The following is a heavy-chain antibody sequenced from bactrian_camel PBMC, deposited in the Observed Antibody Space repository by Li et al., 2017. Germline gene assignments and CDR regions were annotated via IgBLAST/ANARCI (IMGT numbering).Heavy chain of an antibody. V-gene: IGHV3S63*01. J-gene: IGHJ6*01. CDR3: AAPYAHKRITGLPARSDIGF. D-gene: IGHD7*01. CDR2: IAATRGTT. CDR1: GYISGSYC. Sequence: HVQLVESGGASVQSGGSLKLSCKVSGYISGSYCMGWFRQAPGKEREGVAAIAATRGTTYYADAVKGRFTLSQDNAKNTVYLQMASPKPEDSAMYYCAAPYAHKRITGLPARSDIGFWGQGTQVTVS.